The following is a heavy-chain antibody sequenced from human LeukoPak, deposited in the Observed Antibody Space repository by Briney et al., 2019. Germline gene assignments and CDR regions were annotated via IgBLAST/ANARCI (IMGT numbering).Heavy chain of an antibody. V-gene: IGHV3-30*18. CDR3: AKPFSSGWQYYFDY. Sequence: HPGRSLRLSCAASGFTFSSYGMHWVRQAPGKGLEWVAVISYDGSNKYYADSVKGRFTISRDNSKNTLYLQMNSLRTEDTAVYYCAKPFSSGWQYYFDYWGQGTLVTVSS. CDR1: GFTFSSYG. D-gene: IGHD6-19*01. J-gene: IGHJ4*02. CDR2: ISYDGSNK.